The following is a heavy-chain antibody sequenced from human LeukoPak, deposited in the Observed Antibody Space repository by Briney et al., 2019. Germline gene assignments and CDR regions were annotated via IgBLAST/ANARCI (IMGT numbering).Heavy chain of an antibody. D-gene: IGHD3-9*01. Sequence: GGSLRLSYAVSGFTVSSHDMTWVRQPPGKGLEWVSIIYRGGNTFNADSVKGRSTISRDNSKNTLYLDSNNLRAEDTATYYCVGYTSGYPHWGQGTLVTVSS. CDR2: IYRGGNT. V-gene: IGHV3-53*01. CDR1: GFTVSSHD. CDR3: VGYTSGYPH. J-gene: IGHJ4*02.